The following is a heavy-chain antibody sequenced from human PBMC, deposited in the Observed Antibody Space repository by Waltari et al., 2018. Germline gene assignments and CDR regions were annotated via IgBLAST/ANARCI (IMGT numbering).Heavy chain of an antibody. J-gene: IGHJ6*02. CDR2: IIPIFGTA. Sequence: QVQLVQSGAEVKKPGSSVKVSCKASGGTFSSYAISWVRQAPGQGLEWMGGIIPIFGTANYAQKFQGRVTITTDESTSTAYMELSSLRSEDTAVYYCARKRVRGWGYYYYGMDVWGQGTTVTVSS. V-gene: IGHV1-69*05. CDR3: ARKRVRGWGYYYYGMDV. CDR1: GGTFSSYA. D-gene: IGHD3-10*01.